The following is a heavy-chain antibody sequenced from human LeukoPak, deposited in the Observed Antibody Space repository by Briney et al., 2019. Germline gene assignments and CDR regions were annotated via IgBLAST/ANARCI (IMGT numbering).Heavy chain of an antibody. CDR1: GGSISSYY. Sequence: SETLSLTCTVSGGSISSYYWSWIRQPAGKGLEWIGRIYTSGSTNYSPSLKSRVTMSVDTSKNQFSLKLSSVTAADTAVYYCAKNTDDYTWFDPWGQGTLVTVSS. CDR3: AKNTDDYTWFDP. V-gene: IGHV4-4*07. CDR2: IYTSGST. J-gene: IGHJ5*02. D-gene: IGHD4-11*01.